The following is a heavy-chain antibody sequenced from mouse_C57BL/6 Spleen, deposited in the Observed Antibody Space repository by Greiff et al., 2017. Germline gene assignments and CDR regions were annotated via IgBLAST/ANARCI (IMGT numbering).Heavy chain of an antibody. Sequence: EVQLQESGPGLVKPSQSLSLTCSVTGYSITSGYYWNWIRQFLGNKLEWMGYISYDGSNNYNPSLKNRISITRDTSKNQFFLKLNSVTTEDTATYYCARVEAFAYWGQGTLVTVSA. J-gene: IGHJ3*01. CDR2: ISYDGSN. CDR1: GYSITSGYY. V-gene: IGHV3-6*01. CDR3: ARVEAFAY.